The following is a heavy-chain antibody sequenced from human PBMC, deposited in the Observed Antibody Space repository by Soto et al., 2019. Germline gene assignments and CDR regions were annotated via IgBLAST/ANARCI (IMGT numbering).Heavy chain of an antibody. CDR1: GFTVSSNY. Sequence: PGGSLRLSCAASGFTVSSNYMSWVRQAPGKGLEWVSVIYSGGSTYYADSVKGRFTISRDNSKNTLYLQMNSLRAEDTAVYYCASVGEQAVVAGFSYWGQGTLVTVSS. J-gene: IGHJ4*02. CDR3: ASVGEQAVVAGFSY. V-gene: IGHV3-66*01. D-gene: IGHD2-15*01. CDR2: IYSGGST.